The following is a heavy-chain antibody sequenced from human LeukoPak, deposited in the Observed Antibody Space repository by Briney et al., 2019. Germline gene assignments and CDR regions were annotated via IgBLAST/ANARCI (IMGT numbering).Heavy chain of an antibody. CDR2: IYYSRST. Sequence: SETLSLTCTVSGGSISSGGQFWSWIRQHPGKGLEWIGYIYYSRSTSYNPSLKSRVALSVDTSKNQFSLKLNSVTAADTAVYYCARGLGDGYIYMPGAHYFDYWGQGVLVTVSS. J-gene: IGHJ4*02. D-gene: IGHD5-24*01. V-gene: IGHV4-31*03. CDR1: GGSISSGGQF. CDR3: ARGLGDGYIYMPGAHYFDY.